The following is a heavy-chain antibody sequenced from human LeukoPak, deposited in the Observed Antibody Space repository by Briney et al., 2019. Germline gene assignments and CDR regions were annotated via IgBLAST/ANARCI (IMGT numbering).Heavy chain of an antibody. D-gene: IGHD6-13*01. Sequence: PSETLSLTCAVYGGSFSGYYWSWIRQPPGNGLEWIGEINHSGSTNYNPSLKSRVTISVDTSKNQFSLKLSSVAAADTAVYYCARGQGSSWYSPQIYFDYWGQGTLVTVSS. V-gene: IGHV4-34*01. CDR1: GGSFSGYY. CDR3: ARGQGSSWYSPQIYFDY. CDR2: INHSGST. J-gene: IGHJ4*02.